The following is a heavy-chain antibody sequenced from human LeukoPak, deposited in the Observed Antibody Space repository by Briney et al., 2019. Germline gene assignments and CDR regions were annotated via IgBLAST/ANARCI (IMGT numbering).Heavy chain of an antibody. CDR2: IYHSGST. Sequence: SETLSLTCAASGYSISSDNYWVWNRQPPGQRLEWTEGIYHSGSTYYNPSLKSRVTMSVDTSKNQFSLKLSSVTAADTAVYYCARAAWASSSSNYMRRVDYWGQGTLVTVSS. J-gene: IGHJ4*02. CDR1: GYSISSDNY. CDR3: ARAAWASSSSNYMRRVDY. V-gene: IGHV4-38-2*01. D-gene: IGHD3-22*01.